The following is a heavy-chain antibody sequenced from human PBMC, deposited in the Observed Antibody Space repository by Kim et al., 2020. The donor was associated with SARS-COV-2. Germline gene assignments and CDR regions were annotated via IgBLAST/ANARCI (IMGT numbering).Heavy chain of an antibody. CDR3: ARDRMGSDAFDI. J-gene: IGHJ3*02. Sequence: YDPDSVKGRFTTSRDNAKNSLYLQMNSLRAEDTAVYYCARDRMGSDAFDIWGQGTMVTVSS. D-gene: IGHD1-26*01. V-gene: IGHV3-48*03.